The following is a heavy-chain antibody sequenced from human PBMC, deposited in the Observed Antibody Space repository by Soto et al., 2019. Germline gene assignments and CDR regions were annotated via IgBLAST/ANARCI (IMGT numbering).Heavy chain of an antibody. Sequence: PSETLSLTCTVSGGSISSSSYYWGWIRQPPGKGLEWIGSIYYSGSTYYNPSLKSRVTISVDTSKNQFSLKLSSVTAEDTAVYFCAKANTGSQFGLNYFDYWGQGTLVTVSS. CDR3: AKANTGSQFGLNYFDY. D-gene: IGHD1-26*01. CDR1: GGSISSSSYY. CDR2: IYYSGST. V-gene: IGHV4-39*07. J-gene: IGHJ4*02.